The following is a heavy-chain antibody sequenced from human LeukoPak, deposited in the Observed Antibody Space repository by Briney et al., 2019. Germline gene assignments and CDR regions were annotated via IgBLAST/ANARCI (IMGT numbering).Heavy chain of an antibody. Sequence: PSETLSLTCTVSGGSISSYYWSWIRQPPGKGLEWIGYIYYSGSTDYNPSLKSRVTIPVDTSKNQFSLKLSSVTAADTAVYYCARLLTGSTSWHIDYWGQGTLVTVSS. CDR3: ARLLTGSTSWHIDY. V-gene: IGHV4-59*01. D-gene: IGHD2-2*01. CDR1: GGSISSYY. CDR2: IYYSGST. J-gene: IGHJ4*02.